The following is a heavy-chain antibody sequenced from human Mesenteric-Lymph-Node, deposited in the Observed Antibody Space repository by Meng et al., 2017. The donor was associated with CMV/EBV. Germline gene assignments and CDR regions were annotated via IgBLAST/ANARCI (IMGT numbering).Heavy chain of an antibody. CDR1: GFTFRAYY. CDR3: ERDVVVVGYYGMDV. CDR2: ISSSGTTV. V-gene: IGHV3-11*01. D-gene: IGHD2-15*01. Sequence: GGSLRLSCAASGFTFRAYYMSWIRQAPGKGLEWVAYISSSGTTVYHAESMKGRYTIARDKARKSLYLQKKSLRAEDTAVYYCERDVVVVGYYGMDVWGQGTTVTVSS. J-gene: IGHJ6*02.